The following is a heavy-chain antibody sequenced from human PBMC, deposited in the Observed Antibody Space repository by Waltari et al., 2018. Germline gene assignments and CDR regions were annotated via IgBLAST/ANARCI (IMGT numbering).Heavy chain of an antibody. D-gene: IGHD4-4*01. Sequence: QVQLVQSGAEVKKPGSSVKVSCKASGGTFSSYTISWVRQAPGQGLEWMGRVIPSLGMANCAQKFQGKVTITADKSTRTAYMELSSLRSEDTAVYYCARAYSNYYDFDYWGQGTLVTVSS. CDR3: ARAYSNYYDFDY. CDR1: GGTFSSYT. CDR2: VIPSLGMA. J-gene: IGHJ4*02. V-gene: IGHV1-69*02.